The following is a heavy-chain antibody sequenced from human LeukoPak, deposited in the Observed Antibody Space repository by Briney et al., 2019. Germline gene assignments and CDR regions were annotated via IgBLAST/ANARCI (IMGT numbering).Heavy chain of an antibody. V-gene: IGHV1-18*01. Sequence: GASVKVSCKASGYTFTSYGISWVRQAPGQGLEWMGWISAYNGNTNYARKLQGRVTMTTDTSTSTAYMELRSLRSDDTAVYYCARDLSYCSGGSCYENGYWGQGTLVTVSS. D-gene: IGHD2-15*01. CDR3: ARDLSYCSGGSCYENGY. CDR2: ISAYNGNT. J-gene: IGHJ4*02. CDR1: GYTFTSYG.